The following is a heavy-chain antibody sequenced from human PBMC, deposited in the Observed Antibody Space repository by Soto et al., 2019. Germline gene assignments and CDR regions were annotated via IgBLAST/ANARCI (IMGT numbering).Heavy chain of an antibody. D-gene: IGHD1-1*01. J-gene: IGHJ3*02. Sequence: PGGSLRLSCAASGFVFSSYDMHWARHTTGAGLEWVSVIANTGDPYYSDSVKGRFTISRDNAKNALYLQMNSLRVGDSAMYYCAREGTGGGFDIWGQGTKVTVSS. CDR2: IANTGDP. V-gene: IGHV3-13*05. CDR1: GFVFSSYD. CDR3: AREGTGGGFDI.